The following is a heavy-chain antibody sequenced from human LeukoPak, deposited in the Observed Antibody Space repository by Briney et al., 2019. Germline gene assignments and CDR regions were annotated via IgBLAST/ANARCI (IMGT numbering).Heavy chain of an antibody. Sequence: SETLSLTCTVSGGSISSYYWSWIRQPPGKGLEWIGYIYYSGSTNYNPSLKSRVTISVDTSKNQFSLKLSSVTAADTAVYYCAGKYNWNLAYDYWGQGTLVTVSS. D-gene: IGHD1-20*01. J-gene: IGHJ4*02. CDR1: GGSISSYY. V-gene: IGHV4-59*01. CDR2: IYYSGST. CDR3: AGKYNWNLAYDY.